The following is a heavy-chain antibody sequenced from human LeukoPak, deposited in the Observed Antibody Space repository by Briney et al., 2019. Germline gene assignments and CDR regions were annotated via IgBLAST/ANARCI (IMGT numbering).Heavy chain of an antibody. Sequence: PSETLSLTCTVSGGSISISSYYWSWIRQSPGKGLEWIGYVFYSGKTDYSPSLRSRVTISVDTSKNQFSLKLSSVTAADTAVYYCARRILPEGGGNASDIWGQGTMVTVSS. V-gene: IGHV4-61*05. CDR1: GGSISISSYY. J-gene: IGHJ3*02. D-gene: IGHD3-16*01. CDR3: ARRILPEGGGNASDI. CDR2: VFYSGKT.